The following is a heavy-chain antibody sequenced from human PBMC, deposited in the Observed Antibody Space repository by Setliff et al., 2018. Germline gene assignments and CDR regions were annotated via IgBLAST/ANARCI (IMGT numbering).Heavy chain of an antibody. V-gene: IGHV3-11*01. CDR1: GFTFSNYY. D-gene: IGHD3-10*01. CDR3: ARHPYYYGSGTYLDNNNRWFDP. Sequence: GGSLRLSCAASGFTFSNYYMTWIRQAPGKGLEWISYIHDSGNPTYYADSVKGRFTVSRDNAKNSLYLQWSSLRASDTAIYYCARHPYYYGSGTYLDNNNRWFDPWGQGTLVTVSS. CDR2: IHDSGNPT. J-gene: IGHJ5*02.